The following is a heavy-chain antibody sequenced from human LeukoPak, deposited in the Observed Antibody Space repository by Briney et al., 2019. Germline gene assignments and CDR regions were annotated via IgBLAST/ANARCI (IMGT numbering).Heavy chain of an antibody. J-gene: IGHJ4*02. Sequence: PGGSLRLSCAASGFTFSSYRMNWVRQAPGKGLEWVSYISSSSNTIYYADSVKGRFTISRDNAKNSLYLQMNSLRAEDTAVYYCARGVRIAVAGYIDYWGQGTLVTVSS. CDR2: ISSSSNTI. CDR1: GFTFSSYR. CDR3: ARGVRIAVAGYIDY. V-gene: IGHV3-48*01. D-gene: IGHD6-19*01.